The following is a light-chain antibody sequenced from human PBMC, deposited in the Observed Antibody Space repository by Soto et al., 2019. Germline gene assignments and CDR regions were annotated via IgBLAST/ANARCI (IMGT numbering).Light chain of an antibody. Sequence: QSALTQPASVSGSPGQSSTISCTGTSSDVGGYNYVSWYQQHPGKAPKLMIYDVSNRPSGVSNRFSASQSGNTASLRISGLQAEDEGDYYCASYTSSSTLVFGSGTKVTVL. CDR2: DVS. CDR1: SSDVGGYNY. V-gene: IGLV2-14*01. J-gene: IGLJ1*01. CDR3: ASYTSSSTLV.